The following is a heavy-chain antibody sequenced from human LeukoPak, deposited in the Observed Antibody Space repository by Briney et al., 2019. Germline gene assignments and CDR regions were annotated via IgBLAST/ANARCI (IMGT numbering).Heavy chain of an antibody. CDR3: ARDNCGGHCTDWFDP. CDR2: IYYDGSNK. CDR1: GFTFSSYV. D-gene: IGHD2-21*02. V-gene: IGHV3-33*08. J-gene: IGHJ5*02. Sequence: PGGSLRLSCAASGFTFSSYVMQWVRQAPGKGLEWVAVIYYDGSNKYYADSVKGRFTISRDNSKNTLYLQMISLSAEDTAAYYCARDNCGGHCTDWFDPWGQGTLVTVSS.